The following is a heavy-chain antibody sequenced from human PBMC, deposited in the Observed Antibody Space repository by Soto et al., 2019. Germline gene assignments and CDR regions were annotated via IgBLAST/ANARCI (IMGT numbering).Heavy chain of an antibody. CDR3: ASRAGTVPF. CDR2: ISHSGNT. J-gene: IGHJ4*02. D-gene: IGHD1-7*01. V-gene: IGHV4-4*02. Sequence: SETLSLTCAVSGGSITSSEWWSWVRQPPGKGLEWVGEISHSGNTNYNPSLKRRVTISIDKSTHQFSLKLNFVSAADTAVYYCASRAGTVPFWGQGTLVTV. CDR1: GGSITSSEW.